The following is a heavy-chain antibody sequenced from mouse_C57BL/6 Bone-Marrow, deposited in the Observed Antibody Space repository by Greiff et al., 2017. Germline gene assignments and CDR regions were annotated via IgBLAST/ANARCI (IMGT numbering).Heavy chain of an antibody. D-gene: IGHD2-12*01. J-gene: IGHJ4*01. CDR3: ARRRVTHYAMDY. V-gene: IGHV1-26*01. CDR2: INPNNGGT. CDR1: GYTFTDYY. Sequence: VQLQQSGPELVKPGASVKISCKASGYTFTDYYMNWVKQSHGKSLEWIGDINPNNGGTSYNQKFKGKATLTVDKSSSTAYMKLRSLTSEDSAVYYCARRRVTHYAMDYWGQGTSVTVSS.